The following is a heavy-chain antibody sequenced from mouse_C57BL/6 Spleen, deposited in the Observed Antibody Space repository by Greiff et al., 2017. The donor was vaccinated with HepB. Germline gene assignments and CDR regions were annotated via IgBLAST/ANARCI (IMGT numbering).Heavy chain of an antibody. CDR2: IWTGGGT. CDR1: GFLLTSYA. J-gene: IGHJ4*01. D-gene: IGHD1-1*01. CDR3: ARNPYYRSSPYAMDY. Sequence: VLLVESGPGLVAPSQSLSITCTVSGFLLTSYAISWVRQLQGKGLEWLGVIWTGGGTNYNSALKSRLRFSKDNSKSQVFLKMNSLQTDDTARYYCARNPYYRSSPYAMDYWGQGTSNTITS. V-gene: IGHV2-9-1*01.